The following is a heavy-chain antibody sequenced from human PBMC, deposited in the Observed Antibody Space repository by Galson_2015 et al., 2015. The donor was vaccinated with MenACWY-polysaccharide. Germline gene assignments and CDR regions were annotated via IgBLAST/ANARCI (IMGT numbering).Heavy chain of an antibody. CDR3: ARDYCSRTSCSGMDD. CDR2: ISYDASNK. Sequence: SLRLSCAASGFTFNSYAMHWVRQAPGKGLEWVAVISYDASNKYYADSVEGRFTISRDNSKNTLYLQMNSLGAEDTAVYYCARDYCSRTSCSGMDDWGQGTLVTVSS. V-gene: IGHV3-30-3*01. CDR1: GFTFNSYA. J-gene: IGHJ4*02. D-gene: IGHD2-2*01.